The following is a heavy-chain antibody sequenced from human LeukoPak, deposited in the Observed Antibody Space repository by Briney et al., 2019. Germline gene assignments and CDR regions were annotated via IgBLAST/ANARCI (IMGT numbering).Heavy chain of an antibody. CDR3: ASMVRGVIITQGRFDY. CDR1: GGSFSGYY. V-gene: IGHV4-34*01. J-gene: IGHJ4*02. D-gene: IGHD3-10*01. Sequence: PSETLSLTCAVYGGSFSGYYWSWIRQPPGKGLEGIGGINHSGSTNYNPSLKSRVTISVDTSKNQFSLKLSSVTAADTAVYYCASMVRGVIITQGRFDYWGQGTLVTVSS. CDR2: INHSGST.